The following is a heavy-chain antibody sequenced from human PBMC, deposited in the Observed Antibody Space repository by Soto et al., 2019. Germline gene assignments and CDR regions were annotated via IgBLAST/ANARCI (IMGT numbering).Heavy chain of an antibody. CDR2: IVVGSGNT. Sequence: GASVKVSCKASGFTLTSSAVQGVRQARGQRLEWIGWIVVGSGNTNYAQKFQERVTITRDMSTSTAYMELSSLRSEDTAVYYCAXDLLEYDYYXXXDVXGQGTTVTVS. CDR1: GFTLTSSA. V-gene: IGHV1-58*01. D-gene: IGHD2-15*01. J-gene: IGHJ6*02. CDR3: AXDLLEYDYYXXXDV.